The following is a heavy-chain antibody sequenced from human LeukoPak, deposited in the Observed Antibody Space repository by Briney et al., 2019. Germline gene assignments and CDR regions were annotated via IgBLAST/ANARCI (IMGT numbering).Heavy chain of an antibody. J-gene: IGHJ4*02. CDR1: GFTFSDYY. D-gene: IGHD2-15*01. V-gene: IGHV3-11*06. Sequence: GGSLRLSCAASGFTFSDYYMSWIRQAPGKGLEWVSYISSSSSYKNYADSVKGRFTISRDNAKNSLYLQMNSLRAEDTAVYYCASIVVVVAATPAYYFDYWGQGTLVTVSS. CDR3: ASIVVVVAATPAYYFDY. CDR2: ISSSSSYK.